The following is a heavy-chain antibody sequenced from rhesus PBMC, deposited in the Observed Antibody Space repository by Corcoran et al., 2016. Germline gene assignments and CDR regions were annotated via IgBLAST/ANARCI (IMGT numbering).Heavy chain of an antibody. CDR1: GGSISGYY. Sequence: QLQLQESGPGLVKPSETLSLTCAVSGGSISGYYWSGIRQSPGKGLEWIGNIDGNIAGTNYNPSLKSRVTISKDSSKNQFSLKLSSVTAADTAVYYCAREEYNIWTGLDSWGQGVVVTVSS. V-gene: IGHV4-81*01. CDR2: IDGNIAGT. CDR3: AREEYNIWTGLDS. D-gene: IGHD3-3*01. J-gene: IGHJ6*01.